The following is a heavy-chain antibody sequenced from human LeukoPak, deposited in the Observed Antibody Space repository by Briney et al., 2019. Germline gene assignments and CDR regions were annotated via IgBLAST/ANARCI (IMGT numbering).Heavy chain of an antibody. CDR1: GGSFSGYY. J-gene: IGHJ5*02. Sequence: SETLSLTCAVYGGSFSGYYWSWIRHPPGKGLEWIGEINHSGSTNYNPYLKSRVTIPVDTSKNQFSLKLSSVTAADTAVYYCARPARGVNNWFDPWGQGTLVNVSS. D-gene: IGHD2-2*01. V-gene: IGHV4-34*01. CDR2: INHSGST. CDR3: ARPARGVNNWFDP.